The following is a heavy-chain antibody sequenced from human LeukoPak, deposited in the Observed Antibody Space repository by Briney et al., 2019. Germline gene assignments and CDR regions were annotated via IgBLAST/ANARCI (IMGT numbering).Heavy chain of an antibody. J-gene: IGHJ5*02. D-gene: IGHD5-18*01. Sequence: PGGSLRLSCAASGFSFSIYSLNWVRQAPGKGLEWVSYISSKSNTIYYADSVKGRFTISRDNAKNSLFLQMNSLRAEDSAVYYCARDRGVDTAMVNWFDPWGQGTLVTVSS. CDR2: ISSKSNTI. V-gene: IGHV3-48*01. CDR1: GFSFSIYS. CDR3: ARDRGVDTAMVNWFDP.